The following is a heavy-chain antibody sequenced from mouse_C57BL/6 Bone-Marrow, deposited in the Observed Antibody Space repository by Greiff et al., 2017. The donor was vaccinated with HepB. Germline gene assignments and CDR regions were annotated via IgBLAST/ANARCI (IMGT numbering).Heavy chain of an antibody. CDR3: ARGGYYFYYAMDY. Sequence: VQLQQPGAELVMPGASVKLSCKASGYTFTSYWMHWVKQRPGQGLEWIGEIDPSDSYTNYNQKFKGKSTLTVDKSSSTAYMQLSSLTSEDSAVYYCARGGYYFYYAMDYWGQGTSVTVSS. V-gene: IGHV1-69*01. J-gene: IGHJ4*01. CDR2: IDPSDSYT. D-gene: IGHD2-3*01. CDR1: GYTFTSYW.